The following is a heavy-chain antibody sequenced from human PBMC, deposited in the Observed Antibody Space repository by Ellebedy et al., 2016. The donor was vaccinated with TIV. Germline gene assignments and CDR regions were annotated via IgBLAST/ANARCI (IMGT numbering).Heavy chain of an antibody. CDR3: ARASADGYNIDY. Sequence: MPSETLSLTCAVYGGSFSGYYWSWIRQPPGKGLEWIGEINHSGSTNYNPSLKSRVTISVDTSKNQFSRKLSSVAAAETAVYYCARASADGYNIDYWGQGTLVTVSS. J-gene: IGHJ4*02. CDR2: INHSGST. D-gene: IGHD5-24*01. CDR1: GGSFSGYY. V-gene: IGHV4-34*01.